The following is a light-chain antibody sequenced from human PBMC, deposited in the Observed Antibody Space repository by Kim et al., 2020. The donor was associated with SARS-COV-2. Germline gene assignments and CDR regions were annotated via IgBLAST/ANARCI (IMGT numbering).Light chain of an antibody. V-gene: IGKV3-20*01. CDR2: GAS. J-gene: IGKJ4*01. CDR1: QSVSSSY. CDR3: QQYGYSLS. Sequence: LSPGERATLSCRASQSVSSSYLAWYQLKPGQAPRLLIYGASSMATGIPDRFSGSGSGTDFTLTISRLEPEDFAVYYCQQYGYSLSFGGGTKVDIK.